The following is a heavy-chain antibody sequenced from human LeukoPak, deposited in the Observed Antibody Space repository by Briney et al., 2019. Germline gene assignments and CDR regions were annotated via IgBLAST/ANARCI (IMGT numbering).Heavy chain of an antibody. V-gene: IGHV4-61*02. CDR2: IYTSGST. D-gene: IGHD2-2*01. CDR3: ARGVVPAAPYYMDV. CDR1: GGSISSGNYY. Sequence: SETLSLTCTVSGGSISSGNYYWSWIRQPAGKGLEWIGRIYTSGSTNYNPSLKSRVTISVDTSKNQFSLKLSSVTAADTAVYYCARGVVPAAPYYMDVWGKGTTVTISS. J-gene: IGHJ6*03.